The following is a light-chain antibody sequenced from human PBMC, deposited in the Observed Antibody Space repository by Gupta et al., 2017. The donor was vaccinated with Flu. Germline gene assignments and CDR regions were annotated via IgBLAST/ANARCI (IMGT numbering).Light chain of an antibody. CDR3: QEWDSLSEFV. V-gene: IGLV3-21*02. CDR2: DDA. CDR1: NIGDKT. Sequence: PGQTARISCGGNNIGDKTVHWYRQRPGQAPVLVGYDDADRPSGIPERISGSNSGNTDTLTISRVEDGDEAYYDCQEWDSLSEFVFGSGTRVTVL. J-gene: IGLJ1*01.